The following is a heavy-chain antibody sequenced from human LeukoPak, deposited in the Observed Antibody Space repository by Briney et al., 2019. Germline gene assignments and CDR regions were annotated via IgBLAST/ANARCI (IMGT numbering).Heavy chain of an antibody. D-gene: IGHD3-16*01. CDR1: GFTFSSYW. CDR3: TKDTFGGHDY. J-gene: IGHJ4*02. Sequence: GGSLRLSCAASGFTFSSYWMHWVRQAPGKGLLWVLRINTDGSTTSYADSVGGRFTISRDNTRNTLYLQMNSLRAEDTAVYYCTKDTFGGHDYWGQGTLVTVSS. CDR2: INTDGSTT. V-gene: IGHV3-74*01.